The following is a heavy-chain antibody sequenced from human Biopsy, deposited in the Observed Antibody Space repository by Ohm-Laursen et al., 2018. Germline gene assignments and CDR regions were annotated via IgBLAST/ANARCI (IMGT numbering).Heavy chain of an antibody. CDR1: GGSLSSYS. J-gene: IGHJ5*02. D-gene: IGHD1-14*01. CDR3: ARDRDRRGWFDP. CDR2: IYTGGIT. Sequence: ETLSLTCTVSGGSLSSYSWSWIRQPAGKGLEWIGQIYTGGITNYNPSLKSRVTMPVDTSKNKFSLRVSSVTAADTAVYYCARDRDRRGWFDPWGQGTLVTVSS. V-gene: IGHV4-4*07.